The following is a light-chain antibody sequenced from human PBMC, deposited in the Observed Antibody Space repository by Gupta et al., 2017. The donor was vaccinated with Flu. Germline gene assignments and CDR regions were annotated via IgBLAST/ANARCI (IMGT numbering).Light chain of an antibody. J-gene: IGKJ4*01. V-gene: IGKV3-15*01. Sequence: DTATLSCRAIRSVNRNLAWYQQKPGQPPRLLIYGASTRATGVPARFSGSGSGAEFTLTISSLQSEDFAVYYCQQYNNWPPLTFGGGTKVEIK. CDR3: QQYNNWPPLT. CDR2: GAS. CDR1: RSVNRN.